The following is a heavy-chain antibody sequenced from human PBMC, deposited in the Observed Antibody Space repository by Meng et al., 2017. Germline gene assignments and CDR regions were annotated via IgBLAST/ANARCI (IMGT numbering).Heavy chain of an antibody. J-gene: IGHJ4*02. CDR1: GFTFSSYA. CDR3: ARAPGGYLFDY. D-gene: IGHD6-25*01. CDR2: ISGSGGST. V-gene: IGHV3-23*01. Sequence: GESLKISCAASGFTFSSYAMSWVRQAPGKGLEWVSAISGSGGSTYYADSVKGRFTISRDNSKNTLYLQMNSLRAEDTAVYYCARAPGGYLFDYWGQGTLVTVSS.